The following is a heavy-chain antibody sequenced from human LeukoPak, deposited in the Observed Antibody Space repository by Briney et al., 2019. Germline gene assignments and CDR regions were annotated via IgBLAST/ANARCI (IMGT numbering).Heavy chain of an antibody. CDR2: INPSGGST. Sequence: ASVKVSCKASGYTFTSYYMHWVRQAPGQGLEWMGIINPSGGSTSYAQKFQGRVTMTRDMSTSTVYMELSSLRSEDTAVYYCATRNGSPNWFDPWGQGTLVTVSS. CDR3: ATRNGSPNWFDP. J-gene: IGHJ5*02. D-gene: IGHD2-8*01. V-gene: IGHV1-46*01. CDR1: GYTFTSYY.